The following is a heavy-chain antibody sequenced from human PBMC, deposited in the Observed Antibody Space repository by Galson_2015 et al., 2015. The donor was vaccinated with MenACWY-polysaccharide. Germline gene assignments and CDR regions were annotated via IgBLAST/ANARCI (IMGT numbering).Heavy chain of an antibody. D-gene: IGHD3-22*01. CDR1: GYTFSSYD. V-gene: IGHV1-8*01. Sequence: SVKVSCKASGYTFSSYDINWVRQTTGQGLEWMGWMNPNSGNTGYAQKFQGRVTMTRNTSISIAYMELSSLRSEDTTVYYCARGGKYYYDSSGYLNWFDPWGQGTLVAVSS. CDR3: ARGGKYYYDSSGYLNWFDP. CDR2: MNPNSGNT. J-gene: IGHJ5*02.